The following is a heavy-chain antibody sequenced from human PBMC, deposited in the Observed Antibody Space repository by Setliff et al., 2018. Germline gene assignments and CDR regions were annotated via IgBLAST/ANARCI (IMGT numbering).Heavy chain of an antibody. V-gene: IGHV3-33*01. CDR1: GFTFNNFA. J-gene: IGHJ5*02. CDR3: ARALRGYCSGGSCYNWFDP. D-gene: IGHD2-15*01. Sequence: GGSLRLSCAASGFTFNNFAINWVRQAPGKGLEWVAVIWYDGSNKYYADSVKGRFTISRDNSKNTLYLQMNSLRAEDTAVYYCARALRGYCSGGSCYNWFDPWGQGTLVTVSS. CDR2: IWYDGSNK.